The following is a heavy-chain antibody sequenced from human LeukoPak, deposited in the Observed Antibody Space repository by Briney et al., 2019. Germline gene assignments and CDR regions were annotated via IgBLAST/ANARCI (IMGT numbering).Heavy chain of an antibody. CDR2: IKQDESEK. V-gene: IGHV3-7*03. Sequence: GGSLRLSCTASGFSFGNYWMSWVRQAPGKGLEWVASIKQDESEKYYVDSVKGRFTTSRDNAKSPLYLQMNALRGEDTAVYYCARLVGDVTTWDCWGQGTLVTVSS. D-gene: IGHD1-26*01. CDR1: GFSFGNYW. J-gene: IGHJ4*02. CDR3: ARLVGDVTTWDC.